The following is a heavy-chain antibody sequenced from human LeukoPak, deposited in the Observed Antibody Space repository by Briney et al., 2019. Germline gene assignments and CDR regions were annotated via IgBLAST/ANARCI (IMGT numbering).Heavy chain of an antibody. V-gene: IGHV1-2*02. CDR1: GYTFTGYY. CDR2: ISPNSGGT. D-gene: IGHD2-2*01. J-gene: IGHJ5*02. CDR3: ASRYCSSTSCPEPTGFDP. Sequence: ASVKVSCKASGYTFTGYYMHWVRQAPGQGLEWMGWISPNSGGTNYAQKSQGRVTMTRDTSISTAYMELSRLRSDDTAVYYCASRYCSSTSCPEPTGFDPWGQGTLVTVSS.